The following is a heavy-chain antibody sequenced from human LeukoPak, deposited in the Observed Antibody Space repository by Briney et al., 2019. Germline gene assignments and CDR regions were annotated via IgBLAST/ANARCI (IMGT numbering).Heavy chain of an antibody. D-gene: IGHD5-18*01. Sequence: SETLSLTCAVYGGSFSGYYSSWIRQPPGKGLEWIGEINHSGSTNYNPSLKSRVTISVDTSKNQFSLKLSSVTAADTAVYYCARGGVDTAMGRRWYLDYWGQGTLVTVSS. J-gene: IGHJ4*02. CDR2: INHSGST. CDR3: ARGGVDTAMGRRWYLDY. CDR1: GGSFSGYY. V-gene: IGHV4-34*01.